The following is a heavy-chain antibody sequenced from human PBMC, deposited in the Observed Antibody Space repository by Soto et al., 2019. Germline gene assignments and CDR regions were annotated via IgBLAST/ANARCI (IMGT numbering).Heavy chain of an antibody. D-gene: IGHD3-9*01. Sequence: ASVKVSCKASGYTFTSYGISWARQAPGQGLEWMGWISAYNGNTNYAQKLQGRVTMTTDTSTSTAYMELRSLRSDDTAVYYCARDRWYYDILTGYRQPSDYWGQGTLVTVSS. CDR2: ISAYNGNT. CDR3: ARDRWYYDILTGYRQPSDY. CDR1: GYTFTSYG. J-gene: IGHJ4*02. V-gene: IGHV1-18*01.